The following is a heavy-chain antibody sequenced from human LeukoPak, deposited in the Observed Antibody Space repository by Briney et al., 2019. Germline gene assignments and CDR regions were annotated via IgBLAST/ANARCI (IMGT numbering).Heavy chain of an antibody. Sequence: GGSLRLSCAASGFTFSSYGMHWVRQAPGKGLERVAFIRYDGSNKYYADSVKGRFTISRDNSKNTLYLQMNSLRAEDTAVYYCAKVPSYSSSWCDYWGQGTLVTVSS. V-gene: IGHV3-30*02. CDR1: GFTFSSYG. CDR2: IRYDGSNK. J-gene: IGHJ4*02. CDR3: AKVPSYSSSWCDY. D-gene: IGHD6-13*01.